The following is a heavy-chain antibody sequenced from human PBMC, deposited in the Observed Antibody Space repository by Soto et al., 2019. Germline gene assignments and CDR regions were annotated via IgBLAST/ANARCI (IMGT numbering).Heavy chain of an antibody. J-gene: IGHJ6*02. D-gene: IGHD2-15*01. CDR1: GFSLSTSGVG. CDR2: LYWDDDK. CDR3: AYLPCSGGSCYWFSFSGMDV. Sequence: QITLKESGPTLVKPTQTLTLTCTFSGFSLSTSGVGVAWIRQPPGKALEWLALLYWDDDKRYRPSRESRLTITNDTSKNQVVLTMTNMDSVDTATYYCAYLPCSGGSCYWFSFSGMDVWGQGTTVTVSS. V-gene: IGHV2-5*02.